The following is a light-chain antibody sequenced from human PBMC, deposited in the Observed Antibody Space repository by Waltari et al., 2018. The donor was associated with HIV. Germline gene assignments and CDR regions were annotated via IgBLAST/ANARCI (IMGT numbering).Light chain of an antibody. CDR2: EVT. J-gene: IGLJ1*01. V-gene: IGLV2-8*01. CDR1: RSDTGCYNY. Sequence: QSALTQPPPASGSTGQSVTLSCPGTRSDTGCYNYVSWYQQHPGTAPKLLIYEVTKRPSGVPDRFSGSKSGNTASLTVSGLQPEDEADYYCGSYTDTNNHYVFGTGTKVT. CDR3: GSYTDTNNHYV.